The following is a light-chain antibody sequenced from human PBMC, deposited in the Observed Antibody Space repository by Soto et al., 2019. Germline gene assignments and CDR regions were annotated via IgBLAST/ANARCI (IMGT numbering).Light chain of an antibody. Sequence: QSALTQPPSVSEAPRQRVTISCSGSSSNIGNNAVNWYQQLPGKAPKLLIYYDDLLPSGVSDRFSGSKSGTSASLAISGLQSEDEADYYCAAWDDSLNGYVFGTGTKVTGL. CDR1: SSNIGNNA. J-gene: IGLJ1*01. CDR2: YDD. V-gene: IGLV1-36*01. CDR3: AAWDDSLNGYV.